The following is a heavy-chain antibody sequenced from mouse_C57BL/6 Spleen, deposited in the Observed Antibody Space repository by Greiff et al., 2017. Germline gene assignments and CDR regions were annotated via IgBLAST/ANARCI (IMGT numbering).Heavy chain of an antibody. Sequence: QVQLQQSGAELVRPGASVTLSCKASGYTFTDYEMHWVKQTPVHGLEWIGAIDPETGGTAYNQKFTGKAILTADKSSSTAYMELRSLTSEDSAVYYCTTRGPYWGQGTLVTVSA. V-gene: IGHV1-15*01. CDR1: GYTFTDYE. CDR2: IDPETGGT. J-gene: IGHJ3*01. CDR3: TTRGPY.